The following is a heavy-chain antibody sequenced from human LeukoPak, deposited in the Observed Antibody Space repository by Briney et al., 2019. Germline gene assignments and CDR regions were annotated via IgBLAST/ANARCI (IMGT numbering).Heavy chain of an antibody. D-gene: IGHD3-22*01. CDR3: ARDYYYDSSGYWDYYFDY. CDR2: IWYDGGNK. CDR1: GFTFSRFG. V-gene: IGHV3-33*01. J-gene: IGHJ4*02. Sequence: SGRSLRLSCAASGFTFSRFGMHWVRQAPGKGLEWVAVIWYDGGNKYYADSVKSRFTISRDNSKNTLYLEMNSLRAEDTAVYYCARDYYYDSSGYWDYYFDYWGQGTLVSVSS.